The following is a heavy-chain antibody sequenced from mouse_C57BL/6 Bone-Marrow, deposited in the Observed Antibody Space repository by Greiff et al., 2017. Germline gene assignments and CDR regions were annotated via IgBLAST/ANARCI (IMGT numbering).Heavy chain of an antibody. D-gene: IGHD2-3*01. Sequence: QVHVKQSGAELVRPGTSVKVSCKASGYTFTSYWITWVKQRPGQGLEWIGDIYPSSGSTNYNEKFKSKATLTVDTSSSTAYMQLSSLTSEDSAVYYCARLNDGYPLAYWGQGTLVTVSA. CDR2: IYPSSGST. CDR3: ARLNDGYPLAY. CDR1: GYTFTSYW. V-gene: IGHV1-55*01. J-gene: IGHJ3*01.